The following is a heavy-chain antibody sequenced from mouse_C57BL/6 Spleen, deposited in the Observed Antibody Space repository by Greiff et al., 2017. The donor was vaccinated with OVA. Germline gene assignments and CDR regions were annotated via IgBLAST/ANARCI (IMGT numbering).Heavy chain of an antibody. D-gene: IGHD3-2*02. CDR2: IDPEDCET. V-gene: IGHV14-2*01. Sequence: EVQLQQSGAELVKPGASVKLSFTASGFNINDYYMHLVTQRTEQGPAWIGRIDPEDCETKYAPKFQGKAPITADTSSNTAYLQLSSLTSEDTAVYYCARQLRLEGMDYWGQGTSVTVSS. J-gene: IGHJ4*01. CDR3: ARQLRLEGMDY. CDR1: GFNINDYY.